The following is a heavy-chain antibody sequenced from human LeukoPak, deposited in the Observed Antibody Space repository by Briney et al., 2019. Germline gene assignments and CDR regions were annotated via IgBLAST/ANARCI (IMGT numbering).Heavy chain of an antibody. CDR1: GDAFSSSSYY. Sequence: SETLSLTCTSSGDAFSSSSYYWGWIRQPPGKGLEWIGNIYYSGTTYYNPSLKTRVSLFVDTSKNQFSLKLTAVTAADTAVYYCARFSRNIFPTGFDSWGHGTLVTVSS. J-gene: IGHJ4*01. V-gene: IGHV4-39*01. CDR2: IYYSGTT. CDR3: ARFSRNIFPTGFDS. D-gene: IGHD1-1*01.